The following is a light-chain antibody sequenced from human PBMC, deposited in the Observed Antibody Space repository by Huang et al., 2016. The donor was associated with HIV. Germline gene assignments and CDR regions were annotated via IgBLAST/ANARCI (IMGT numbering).Light chain of an antibody. J-gene: IGKJ4*01. CDR1: QGIGNH. Sequence: DIQMTQSPSAMSASVGDRVTITCRASQGIGNHLAWFQQKPGKVPKRLIYGASSLQSGVPSRFSGSGSGTEFTLTISNLQPEDFATYYCLQHNSYPLTFGGGTKVEIK. V-gene: IGKV1-17*03. CDR3: LQHNSYPLT. CDR2: GAS.